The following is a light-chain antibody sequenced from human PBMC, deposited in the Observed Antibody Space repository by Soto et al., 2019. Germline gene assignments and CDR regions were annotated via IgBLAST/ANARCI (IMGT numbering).Light chain of an antibody. CDR1: SSDVGAYNY. CDR3: ISYTNSDTWV. J-gene: IGLJ3*02. V-gene: IGLV2-14*01. Sequence: QSALTQPASVSGSLGQSITISCAGTSSDVGAYNYVSWYQHHPDQAPKLMIYEVINRPSGISNRFSGSKSGNTASLTISGLQAEDEADYYCISYTNSDTWVFGGGTKLTVL. CDR2: EVI.